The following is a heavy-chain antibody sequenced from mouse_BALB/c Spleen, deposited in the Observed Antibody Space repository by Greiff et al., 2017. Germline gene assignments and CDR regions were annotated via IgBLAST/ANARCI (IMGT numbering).Heavy chain of an antibody. J-gene: IGHJ2*01. Sequence: EVKLVESGGGLVQPGGSLKLSCAASGFTFSRYGMSLVRQTPDKRLELVATINSNCGSTYYPDSVKGRFTISRDNAKNTLNLQMSSLKSEDTAMYYCARDRGYGNPYYFDYWGQGTTLTVSS. CDR3: ARDRGYGNPYYFDY. V-gene: IGHV5-6-3*01. CDR2: INSNCGST. D-gene: IGHD2-1*01. CDR1: GFTFSRYG.